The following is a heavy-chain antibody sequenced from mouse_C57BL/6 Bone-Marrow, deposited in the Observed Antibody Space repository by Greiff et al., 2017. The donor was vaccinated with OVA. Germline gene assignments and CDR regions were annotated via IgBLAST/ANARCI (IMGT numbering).Heavy chain of an antibody. CDR1: GYSITSDY. CDR3: ARSRYYGKTPFDY. D-gene: IGHD2-1*01. J-gene: IGHJ2*01. V-gene: IGHV3-8*01. CDR2: ISYSGST. Sequence: EVNVVESGPGLAKPSQTLSLTCSVTGYSITSDYWNWIRKFPGNKLEYMGYISYSGSTYYNPSLKSRISITRDTSKNQYYLQLNSVTTEDTATYYCARSRYYGKTPFDYWGQGTTLTVSS.